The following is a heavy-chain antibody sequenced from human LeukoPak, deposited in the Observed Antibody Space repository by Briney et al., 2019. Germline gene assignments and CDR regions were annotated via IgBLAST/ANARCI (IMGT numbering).Heavy chain of an antibody. J-gene: IGHJ4*02. V-gene: IGHV4-59*01. Sequence: PSETLSLTCSVSGGSINGYYWSWIRQPPGKGLEWIGYIYYSGSTNYNPSLKSRVTISVDMSKNQLSLKLSSVNAADTAVYYCARIAGWYGSGTYATDYYFDYWGQGTLVTVSS. CDR1: GGSINGYY. D-gene: IGHD3-10*01. CDR3: ARIAGWYGSGTYATDYYFDY. CDR2: IYYSGST.